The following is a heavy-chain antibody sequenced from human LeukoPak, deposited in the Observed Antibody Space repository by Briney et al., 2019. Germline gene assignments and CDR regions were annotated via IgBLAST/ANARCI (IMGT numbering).Heavy chain of an antibody. Sequence: PGGSLRLSCAASGFTFSSYSMNWVRQAPGKGLEWVSSFSSSSSYIYYADSVKGRFTISRDNARNSLYLRMNSLRAEDTAVYYCARDPGAYSSSPIDYWGQGTLVTVSS. D-gene: IGHD6-6*01. J-gene: IGHJ4*02. V-gene: IGHV3-21*01. CDR1: GFTFSSYS. CDR2: FSSSSSYI. CDR3: ARDPGAYSSSPIDY.